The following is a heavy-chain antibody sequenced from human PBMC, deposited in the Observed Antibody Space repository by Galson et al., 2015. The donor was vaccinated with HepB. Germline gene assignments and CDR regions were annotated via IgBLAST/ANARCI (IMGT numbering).Heavy chain of an antibody. CDR2: ISAYNGNT. V-gene: IGHV1-18*04. Sequence: SVKVSCKASGYTFTSYGISWVRQAPGQGLEWMAWISAYNGNTNYAQKLQGRFTMTTDTSKSTAYMELRSLRSDDTAVYYCARDRRYCSSTSCLDQPSYYYYYYGMDVWGQGTTVTVSS. J-gene: IGHJ6*02. CDR3: ARDRRYCSSTSCLDQPSYYYYYYGMDV. CDR1: GYTFTSYG. D-gene: IGHD2-2*01.